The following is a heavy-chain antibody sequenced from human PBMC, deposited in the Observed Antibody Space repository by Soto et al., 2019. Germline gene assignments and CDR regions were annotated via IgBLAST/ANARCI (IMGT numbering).Heavy chain of an antibody. CDR2: IYNSGST. CDR1: GYSISSGYY. D-gene: IGHD6-13*01. CDR3: ARQQAGTGVDY. V-gene: IGHV4-61*01. Sequence: SETLSLTCAVSGYSISSGYYWSWIRQPPGKGLEWIGYIYNSGSTNYNPSLKSRVTISVDTSKNQFSLKLSSVTAADTAVYYCARQQAGTGVDYWGQGTLVTVSS. J-gene: IGHJ4*02.